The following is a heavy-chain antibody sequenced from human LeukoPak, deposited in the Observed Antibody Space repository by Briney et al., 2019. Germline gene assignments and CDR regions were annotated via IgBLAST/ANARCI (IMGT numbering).Heavy chain of an antibody. Sequence: GRSLRLSCAASGFTFSTYGMHWVRQAPGKGLEWVAVISNDGSNKYYADSVKGQFTISRDKSKNTLYLQMNSLRAEDTAVYYCAKERRGYSGYERSYYYYYGMDVWGKGTTVTVSS. J-gene: IGHJ6*04. CDR1: GFTFSTYG. V-gene: IGHV3-30*18. CDR3: AKERRGYSGYERSYYYYYGMDV. D-gene: IGHD5-12*01. CDR2: ISNDGSNK.